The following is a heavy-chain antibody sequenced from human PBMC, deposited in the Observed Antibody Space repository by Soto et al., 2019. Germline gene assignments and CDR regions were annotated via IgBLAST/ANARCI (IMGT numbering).Heavy chain of an antibody. CDR3: ARDSPPVDY. CDR2: ISAYNGNT. J-gene: IGHJ4*02. V-gene: IGHV1-18*01. CDR1: GYTFTSYG. Sequence: QVQLVQSGAEVKKPGASVKVSCKASGYTFTSYGVSWVRQAPGQGLEWMGWISAYNGNTKYAQKLQGIVPMTTDTSTNTPYMDLRTLRSDDTAVYYCARDSPPVDYWGQGTLVTVSS.